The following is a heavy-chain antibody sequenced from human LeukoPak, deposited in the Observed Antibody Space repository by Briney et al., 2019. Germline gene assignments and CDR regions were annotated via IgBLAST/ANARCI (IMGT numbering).Heavy chain of an antibody. D-gene: IGHD2-8*01. V-gene: IGHV3-48*03. Sequence: GESLRLSCAASGFTFSSYEMNWVRQAPGRGLEWVSYISSSGSTIYYADSVKGRFTISRDNAKNSLYLQMNSLRAEDTAVYYCARGMEDNYYYYGMDVWGQGTTVTVSS. CDR3: ARGMEDNYYYYGMDV. CDR2: ISSSGSTI. CDR1: GFTFSSYE. J-gene: IGHJ6*02.